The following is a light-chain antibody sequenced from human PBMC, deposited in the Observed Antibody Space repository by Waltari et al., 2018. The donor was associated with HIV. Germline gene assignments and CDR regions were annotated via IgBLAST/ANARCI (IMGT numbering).Light chain of an antibody. CDR3: QTDDSSLSGSVV. Sequence: QSVLTQPPSVSGAPGQTVTISCTATSSHIGARFNVPWYQQIPGTAPKLLMYGNKRPSGGPDRVSGAKSGTSSSLAITGRQAEDEADYYCQTDDSSLSGSVVFGGGTKLTVL. CDR2: GN. CDR1: SSHIGARFN. J-gene: IGLJ2*01. V-gene: IGLV1-40*01.